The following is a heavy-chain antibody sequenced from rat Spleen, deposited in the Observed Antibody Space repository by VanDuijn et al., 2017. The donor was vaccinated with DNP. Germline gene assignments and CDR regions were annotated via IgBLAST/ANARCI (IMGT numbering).Heavy chain of an antibody. D-gene: IGHD1-6*01. Sequence: EVLLVESDGGLVQPGRSLKLSCAVSGFTFSDYYMAWVRQAPTKGLEWVASITNTGDSTYYSDSVKGRFSISRDNAKSTLYLQMNSLRSEDTATYYCTRDGLVQFDYWGQGIMVTVSS. J-gene: IGHJ2*01. CDR3: TRDGLVQFDY. CDR2: ITNTGDST. CDR1: GFTFSDYY. V-gene: IGHV5-20*01.